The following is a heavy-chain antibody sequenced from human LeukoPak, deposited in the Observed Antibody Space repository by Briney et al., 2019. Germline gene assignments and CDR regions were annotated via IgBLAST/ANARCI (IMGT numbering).Heavy chain of an antibody. CDR1: GFAFGDYV. CDR3: TRAGKTDY. D-gene: IGHD3-10*01. V-gene: IGHV3-49*03. Sequence: GGSLRLSCTASGFAFGDYVMSWFRQAPGKGLEWIGFIRSKASGATREYAASVKDRFSNSRDDSKSVAYLQMNSLRTEDTAIYHCTRAGKTDYWGQGTLVTVSS. CDR2: IRSKASGATR. J-gene: IGHJ4*02.